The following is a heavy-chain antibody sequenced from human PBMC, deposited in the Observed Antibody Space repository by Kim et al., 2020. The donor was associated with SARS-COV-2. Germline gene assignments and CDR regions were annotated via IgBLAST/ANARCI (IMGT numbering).Heavy chain of an antibody. V-gene: IGHV7-4-1*02. CDR2: INTNTGNP. CDR1: GYTFTSYA. Sequence: ASVKVSCKASGYTFTSYAMNWVRQAPGQGLEWMGWINTNTGNPTYAQGFTGRFVFSLDTSVSTAYLQISSLKAEDTAVYYCAWGYDFWSGYYTYYYGMDVWGQGTTVTVSS. J-gene: IGHJ6*02. D-gene: IGHD3-3*01. CDR3: AWGYDFWSGYYTYYYGMDV.